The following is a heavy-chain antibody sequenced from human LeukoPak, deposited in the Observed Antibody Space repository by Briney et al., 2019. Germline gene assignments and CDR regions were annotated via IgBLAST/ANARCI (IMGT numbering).Heavy chain of an antibody. CDR2: IYYSGST. V-gene: IGHV4-39*01. D-gene: IGHD3-10*01. CDR1: GGSISSSSYY. J-gene: IGHJ5*01. Sequence: SETLSLTCTVAGGSISSSSYYWGWLRQPPGKGLEWIESIYYSGSTYYNPSLKTRVTISVDTSKNQFSLKLSSVTAADTAVYYCARDLTMVRGVREFDSWGQGTLVTVSS. CDR3: ARDLTMVRGVREFDS.